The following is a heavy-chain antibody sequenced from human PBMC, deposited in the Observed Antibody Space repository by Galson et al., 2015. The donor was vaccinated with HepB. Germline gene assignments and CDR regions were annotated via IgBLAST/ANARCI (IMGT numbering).Heavy chain of an antibody. V-gene: IGHV3-23*01. D-gene: IGHD1-26*01. J-gene: IGHJ6*02. CDR3: AKAPRSFIVASREGLDV. Sequence: SLRLSCAGSGFTFSKYAMSWVRQAPGRGLECVSIIAGGGDSTYYTASVKDLFTISRDNSKTTLYLQMNSLRAEDTAVYYCAKAPRSFIVASREGLDVWVQGTTVTVSS. CDR1: GFTFSKYA. CDR2: IAGGGDST.